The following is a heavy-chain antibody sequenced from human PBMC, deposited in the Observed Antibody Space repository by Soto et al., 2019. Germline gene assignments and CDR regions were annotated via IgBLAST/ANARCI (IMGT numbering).Heavy chain of an antibody. CDR2: TIPIFGTA. J-gene: IGHJ6*02. D-gene: IGHD4-4*01. CDR1: GGTFSSYA. CDR3: ARDDYSNYYGMDV. Sequence: ASVKVSCKASGGTFSSYAISWVRQAPGQGLEWMGGTIPIFGTANYAQKFQGRVTITADESTSTAYMELSSLRSEDTAVYYCARDDYSNYYGMDVWGQGTTVTVSS. V-gene: IGHV1-69*13.